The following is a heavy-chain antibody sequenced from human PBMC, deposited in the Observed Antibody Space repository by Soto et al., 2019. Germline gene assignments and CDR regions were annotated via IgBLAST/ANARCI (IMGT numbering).Heavy chain of an antibody. CDR3: ARTSLGYSGSWYDPFAY. V-gene: IGHV4-59*11. CDR2: IYYSGST. J-gene: IGHJ4*02. CDR1: GGSISSHY. Sequence: PSETLSLTCTVSGGSISSHYWNWIRQSPEKGLEWIGYIYYSGSTNYNPSLKSRVTISVDTSKNQFSLNLTSVSAADTAVYYCARTSLGYSGSWYDPFAYCGPRTFVPGSS. D-gene: IGHD5-12*01.